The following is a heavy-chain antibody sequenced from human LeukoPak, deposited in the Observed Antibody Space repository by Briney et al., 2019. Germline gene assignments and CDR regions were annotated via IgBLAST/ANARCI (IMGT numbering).Heavy chain of an antibody. V-gene: IGHV3-33*01. CDR1: GFTFSSYG. Sequence: GGSLRLSCAASGFTFSSYGMHWVRQAPGKGLEWVAVIWYDGSNKYYADSVKGRFTISRDNSKNTLYLQMNSLRAEDTAVYYCARDLDPAVIVVVTPGDYWGQGTLVTVSS. CDR2: IWYDGSNK. D-gene: IGHD3-22*01. J-gene: IGHJ4*02. CDR3: ARDLDPAVIVVVTPGDY.